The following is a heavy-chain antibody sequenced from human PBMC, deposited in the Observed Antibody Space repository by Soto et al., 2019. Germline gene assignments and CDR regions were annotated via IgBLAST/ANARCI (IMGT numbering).Heavy chain of an antibody. Sequence: ASVKVSCKASGYTFTSYGISLVRQAPGQGLEWMGWISAYNGNTNYAQKLQGRVTMTTDTSTSTAYMELRSLRSDDTAVYYCARVGIVVVVAATRASGMDVWGQGTTVTVSS. CDR3: ARVGIVVVVAATRASGMDV. CDR2: ISAYNGNT. J-gene: IGHJ6*02. D-gene: IGHD2-15*01. CDR1: GYTFTSYG. V-gene: IGHV1-18*04.